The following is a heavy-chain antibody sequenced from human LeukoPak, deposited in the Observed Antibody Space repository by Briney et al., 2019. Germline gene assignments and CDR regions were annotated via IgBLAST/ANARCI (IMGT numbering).Heavy chain of an antibody. J-gene: IGHJ4*02. D-gene: IGHD6-19*01. CDR2: IWYGGSNK. V-gene: IGHV3-33*08. Sequence: PGRSLRLSCAASGFTFSSYGMHWVRQAPGKGLEWVAVIWYGGSNKYYADSVKGRFTISRDNSKNTLYLQMNSLRAEDTAVYYCARDPQAGSGLGYWGQGTLVTVSS. CDR3: ARDPQAGSGLGY. CDR1: GFTFSSYG.